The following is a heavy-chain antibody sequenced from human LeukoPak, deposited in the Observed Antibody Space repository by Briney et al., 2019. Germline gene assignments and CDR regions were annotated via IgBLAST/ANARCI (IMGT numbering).Heavy chain of an antibody. V-gene: IGHV3-48*01. Sequence: EGSLRLSCAASGFTFSDYSMNWVRQAPGKGLEWISYIGIDSGNTNYADSVKGRFTISGDKAKNSLYLQMNSLRVEDTAVYYCARDYKYAFDNWGQGTLVTVSS. D-gene: IGHD5-24*01. CDR2: IGIDSGNT. CDR3: ARDYKYAFDN. CDR1: GFTFSDYS. J-gene: IGHJ4*02.